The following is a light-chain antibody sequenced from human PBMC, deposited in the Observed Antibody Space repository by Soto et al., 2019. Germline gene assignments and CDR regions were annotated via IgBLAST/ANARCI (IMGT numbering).Light chain of an antibody. Sequence: EVVMTQSPATLSVSPGEGVTLSCRASQGIGDTLAWYQHKPGQTPRLLIYDTSTRATGIPPRFSGSGSGTDFTLTISRLEPEDFAVYYCQQYGSSPPATFGQGTRLEIK. CDR2: DTS. V-gene: IGKV3-20*01. CDR3: QQYGSSPPAT. J-gene: IGKJ5*01. CDR1: QGIGDT.